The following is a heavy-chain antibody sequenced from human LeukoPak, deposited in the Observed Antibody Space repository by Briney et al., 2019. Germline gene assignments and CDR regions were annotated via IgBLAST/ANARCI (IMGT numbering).Heavy chain of an antibody. CDR3: ASTDSGYDLYLDY. CDR2: IYHSGST. J-gene: IGHJ4*02. D-gene: IGHD5-12*01. V-gene: IGHV4-4*02. Sequence: SGTLSLTCAVSGGSISSSNWWSWVRQPPGKGLEWIGEIYHSGSTNYNPSLKSRVTISVDKSKNQFSLKLSSVTAADTAVYYCASTDSGYDLYLDYWGQGTLVTVSS. CDR1: GGSISSSNW.